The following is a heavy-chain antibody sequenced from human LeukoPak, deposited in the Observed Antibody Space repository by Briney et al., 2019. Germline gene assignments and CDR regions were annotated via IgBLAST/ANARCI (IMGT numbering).Heavy chain of an antibody. D-gene: IGHD2-2*01. Sequence: PGGSLRLSCAASGFTFDDYAMHWVRQAPGKGLEWVSLISWDGGSTYYADSVKGRFTISRDSSKNSLYLQMNSLRAEDTALYYCAKDIGYCSSTSCYYYYMDVWGKGTTVTVSS. CDR3: AKDIGYCSSTSCYYYYMDV. CDR2: ISWDGGST. V-gene: IGHV3-43D*03. J-gene: IGHJ6*03. CDR1: GFTFDDYA.